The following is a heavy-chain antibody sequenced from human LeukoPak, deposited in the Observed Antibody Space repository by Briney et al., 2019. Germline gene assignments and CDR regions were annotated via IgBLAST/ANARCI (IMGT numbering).Heavy chain of an antibody. D-gene: IGHD4-23*01. CDR3: ARGLRWYDY. V-gene: IGHV3-11*01. CDR2: ISSSGGPI. CDR1: GFTFSDYY. Sequence: GGSLRLSCAASGFTFSDYYMIWIRQAPGKGLEWVSYISSSGGPIYYADSVKGRFTISRDNAKKSLYLQMNSLRAEDTAVYYCARGLRWYDYWGQGTLVTVSS. J-gene: IGHJ4*02.